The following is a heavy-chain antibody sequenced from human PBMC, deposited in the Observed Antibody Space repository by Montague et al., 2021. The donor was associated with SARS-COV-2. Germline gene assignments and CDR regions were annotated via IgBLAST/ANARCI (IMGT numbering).Heavy chain of an antibody. CDR3: SGGLPTSYHYDRDAYSQPFDF. V-gene: IGHV4-59*11. CDR1: GGSISIHY. D-gene: IGHD3-22*01. CDR2: IYYTGDT. Sequence: SETLSLTCTVSGGSISIHYWSWLRQPPGGGLEWIGNIYYTGDTSSXPSLGSRVTTSVDMSNNRFSLKLNSVTAADTAVYYCSGGLPTSYHYDRDAYSQPFDFWGRGIMVTVSS. J-gene: IGHJ4*02.